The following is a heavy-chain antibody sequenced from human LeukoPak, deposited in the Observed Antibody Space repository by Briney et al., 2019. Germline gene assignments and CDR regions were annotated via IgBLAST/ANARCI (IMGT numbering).Heavy chain of an antibody. CDR1: GGTFSSYA. D-gene: IGHD2-2*01. J-gene: IGHJ4*02. CDR3: ARALRRYCSSTSCLPGELPGY. CDR2: INAGNGNT. Sequence: ASVKVSCKASGGTFSSYAISWVRQAPGQGLEWMGWINAGNGNTKYSQKFQGRVTITRDTSASTAYMELSSLRSEDTAVYYCARALRRYCSSTSCLPGELPGYWGQGTLVTVSS. V-gene: IGHV1-3*01.